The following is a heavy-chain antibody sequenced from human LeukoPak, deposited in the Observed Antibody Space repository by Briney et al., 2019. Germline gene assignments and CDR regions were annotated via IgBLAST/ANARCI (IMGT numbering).Heavy chain of an antibody. CDR2: IFHNGTT. CDR3: AREGSRRLYMDV. Sequence: SGTLSLTCGVSGGSISSGNWWSWVRQPPGKGLEWLGEIFHNGTTKYNPSLKSRVTISVDKSNNQFSLKLSSVTAADTAVYSCAREGSRRLYMDVWGKGTTVSVSS. V-gene: IGHV4-4*02. D-gene: IGHD1-26*01. CDR1: GGSISSGNW. J-gene: IGHJ6*03.